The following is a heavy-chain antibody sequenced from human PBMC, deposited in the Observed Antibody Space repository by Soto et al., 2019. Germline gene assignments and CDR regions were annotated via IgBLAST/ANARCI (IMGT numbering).Heavy chain of an antibody. V-gene: IGHV1-69*13. J-gene: IGHJ4*02. CDR1: GGTFSSYA. CDR2: IIPIFGTA. D-gene: IGHD1-26*01. CDR3: ARYSGSYHGFDY. Sequence: SVKVSCKASGGTFSSYAISWVRQAPGQGLEWMGGIIPIFGTANYAQKFQGRVTITADESTSTAYMELSSLRSEDTAVYYRARYSGSYHGFDYWGQGTLVTVSS.